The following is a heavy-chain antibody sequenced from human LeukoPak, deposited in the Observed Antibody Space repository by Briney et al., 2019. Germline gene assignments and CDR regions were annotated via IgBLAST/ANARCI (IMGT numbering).Heavy chain of an antibody. CDR3: ARPAVAGTEVGNY. D-gene: IGHD6-19*01. CDR1: GGTFSSYA. CDR2: IIPILGIA. Sequence: SVKVSCKASGGTFSSYAISWVRQAPGQGVEWMGRIIPILGIANYAQKFQGRVTITADKSTSTANMELSSLRSEDTAVYYCARPAVAGTEVGNYWGQGTLVTVSS. J-gene: IGHJ4*02. V-gene: IGHV1-69*04.